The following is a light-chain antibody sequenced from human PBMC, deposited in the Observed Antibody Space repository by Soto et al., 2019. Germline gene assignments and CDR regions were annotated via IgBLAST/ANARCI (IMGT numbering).Light chain of an antibody. J-gene: IGKJ4*01. CDR3: KQYDNYPLT. CDR2: DAY. Sequence: DIQMTQSPSSLSASVGDRVTITCRASQVISKFLNWYQLKPGKAHKLLIFDAYELETGVKSRFSGHRSGTDFSLIIRSLQPEDIATYYCKQYDNYPLTFGGGTKVDIK. CDR1: QVISKF. V-gene: IGKV1-33*01.